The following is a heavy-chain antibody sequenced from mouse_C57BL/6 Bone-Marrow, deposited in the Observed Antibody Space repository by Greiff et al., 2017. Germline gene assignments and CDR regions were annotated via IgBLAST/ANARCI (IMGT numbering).Heavy chain of an antibody. J-gene: IGHJ1*03. CDR1: GFNIKDYY. CDR3: ASPNWDWYFDV. V-gene: IGHV14-2*01. CDR2: IDPEGGAT. D-gene: IGHD4-1*02. Sequence: VHVKQSGAELVKPGASVKLSCTASGFNIKDYYMHWVKQRTEQGLEWIGRIDPEGGATKYAPTFQGKATITADTSSNTAYLQLSSLTSEDTAVYYCASPNWDWYFDVWGTGTTVTVSS.